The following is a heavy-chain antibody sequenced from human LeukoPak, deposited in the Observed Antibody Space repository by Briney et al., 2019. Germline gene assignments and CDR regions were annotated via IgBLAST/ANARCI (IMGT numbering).Heavy chain of an antibody. D-gene: IGHD2-2*01. CDR3: ARDQEVVPDYGMDV. J-gene: IGHJ6*02. CDR2: ISYDGSNK. Sequence: PGGSLRLSCAASGFTFSSYAMHWVRQAPGKGLEWVAVISYDGSNKYYADSVKGRFTISRDNSKNTLYLQMNSLRAEDTAVYYCARDQEVVPDYGMDVWGQGTTVTVPS. V-gene: IGHV3-30-3*01. CDR1: GFTFSSYA.